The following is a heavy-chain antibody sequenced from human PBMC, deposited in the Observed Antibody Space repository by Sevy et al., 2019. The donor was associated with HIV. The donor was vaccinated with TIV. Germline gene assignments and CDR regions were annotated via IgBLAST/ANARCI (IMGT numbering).Heavy chain of an antibody. Sequence: GGSLRLSCAASGFTFSSYAMHWVRQAPGKGLEWVAVISYDGSNKYYADSVKGRFTISRDNSKNKLYLQMNSLRAEDTAVYYCARGGGEEGTDYWGQGTLVTVSS. CDR1: GFTFSSYA. D-gene: IGHD3-10*01. J-gene: IGHJ4*02. V-gene: IGHV3-30*04. CDR2: ISYDGSNK. CDR3: ARGGGEEGTDY.